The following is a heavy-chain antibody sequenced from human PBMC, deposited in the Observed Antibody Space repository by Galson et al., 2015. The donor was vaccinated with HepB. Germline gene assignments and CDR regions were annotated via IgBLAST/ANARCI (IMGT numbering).Heavy chain of an antibody. D-gene: IGHD2-15*01. V-gene: IGHV3-23*01. CDR1: GFSFSSCA. J-gene: IGHJ5*02. CDR2: ISGSGGST. Sequence: SLRLSCAASGFSFSSCAVNWVRHAPGKGLEWVSAISGSGGSTYYADSVKGRFTISRDNSKNTLYLQMNNLRLEDTALYYCARGYCSGGTCYSVWFDLWGQGTLVTVSS. CDR3: ARGYCSGGTCYSVWFDL.